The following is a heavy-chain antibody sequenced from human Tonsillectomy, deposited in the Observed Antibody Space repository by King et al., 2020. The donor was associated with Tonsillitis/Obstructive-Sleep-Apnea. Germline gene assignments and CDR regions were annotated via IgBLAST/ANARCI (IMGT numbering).Heavy chain of an antibody. V-gene: IGHV4-34*01. Sequence: VQLQQWGAGLLKPSETLSLTCAVYGESFSGHYWSWIRQTPGKGLEWIGEINHSGSTNYNPSLKSRVTISVDTSKNQFSLNLSSVTAADTAVYYCARRHSVTVVPFDYWGQGTLVTVSS. J-gene: IGHJ4*02. CDR2: INHSGST. CDR3: ARRHSVTVVPFDY. CDR1: GESFSGHY. D-gene: IGHD1-20*01.